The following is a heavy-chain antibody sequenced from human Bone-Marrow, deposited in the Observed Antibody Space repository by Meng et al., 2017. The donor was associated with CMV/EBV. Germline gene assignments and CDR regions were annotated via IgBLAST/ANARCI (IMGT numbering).Heavy chain of an antibody. J-gene: IGHJ5*02. CDR1: FGSYA. D-gene: IGHD3-3*01. V-gene: IGHV1-69*05. Sequence: FGSYAIRWVRQAPGQGLEWLGGIIPIFGTANYARKFQGRVTITTDESTSTTYMELSSLRSEDTAVYYCARQPTHDFWSGYYQNWFDPWGQGTLVTVSS. CDR3: ARQPTHDFWSGYYQNWFDP. CDR2: IIPIFGTA.